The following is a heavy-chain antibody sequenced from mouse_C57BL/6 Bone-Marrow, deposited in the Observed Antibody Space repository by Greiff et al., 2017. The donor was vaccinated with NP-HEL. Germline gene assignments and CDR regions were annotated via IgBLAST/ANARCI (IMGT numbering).Heavy chain of an antibody. J-gene: IGHJ3*01. V-gene: IGHV1-15*01. CDR2: IDPETGGT. D-gene: IGHD4-1*01. Sequence: QVQLKESGAELVRPGASVTLSCKASGYTFTDYEMHWVKQTPVHGLEWIGAIDPETGGTAYNQKFKGKAILTADKSSSTAYMELRSLTSEDSAVYYCTRKDWDVDWFAYWGQGTLVTVSA. CDR3: TRKDWDVDWFAY. CDR1: GYTFTDYE.